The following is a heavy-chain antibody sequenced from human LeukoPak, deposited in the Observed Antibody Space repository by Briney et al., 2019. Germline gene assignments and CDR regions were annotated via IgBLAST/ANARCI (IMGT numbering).Heavy chain of an antibody. Sequence: GGSLRLSCAASGFTVSSNYMSWVRQAPGKGLEWVANIKQDGSEKYYVDSVKGRFTISRDNAKNSLYLQMNSLRAEDTAVYYCARDPSSGWYLKGWFDPWGQGTLVTVSS. V-gene: IGHV3-7*01. D-gene: IGHD6-19*01. CDR2: IKQDGSEK. CDR1: GFTVSSNY. CDR3: ARDPSSGWYLKGWFDP. J-gene: IGHJ5*02.